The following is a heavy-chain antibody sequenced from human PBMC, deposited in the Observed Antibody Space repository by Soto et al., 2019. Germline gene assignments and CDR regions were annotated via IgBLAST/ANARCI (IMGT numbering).Heavy chain of an antibody. J-gene: IGHJ4*02. CDR3: ARAFAARPTGDLYYFHY. V-gene: IGHV4-31*03. CDR2: IYYSGTT. D-gene: IGHD6-6*01. CDR1: GDSISNGGYY. Sequence: QVQLQESGPGLVKPSQTLSLTCTVSGDSISNGGYYWSWIRQQPGRGLEWIGYIYYSGTTYYNPSLKSRVTMSVDTSKDQFSLRLSSVTAADTAVYYCARAFAARPTGDLYYFHYWGQGTLVTVSS.